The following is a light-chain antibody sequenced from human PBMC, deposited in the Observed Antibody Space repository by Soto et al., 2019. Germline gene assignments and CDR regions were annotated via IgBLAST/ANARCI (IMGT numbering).Light chain of an antibody. CDR3: QQSYSTPPWT. CDR1: QSIVTY. Sequence: DIQMTQSPSSLSASVGDSVTITCRASQSIVTYLNWYLQKPGKAPKLLIYAASNLQSGVPSRFSGSGSGTDFTLTISSLQPEDFATYFCQQSYSTPPWTFGQGTKVDIK. CDR2: AAS. J-gene: IGKJ1*01. V-gene: IGKV1-39*01.